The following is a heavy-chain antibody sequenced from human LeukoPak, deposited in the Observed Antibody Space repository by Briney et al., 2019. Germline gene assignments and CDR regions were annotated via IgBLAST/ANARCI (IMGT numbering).Heavy chain of an antibody. CDR1: GGTFSSYT. J-gene: IGHJ3*02. V-gene: IGHV1-69*02. D-gene: IGHD5-24*01. CDR3: ARLNVVEMATASRGAFDI. Sequence: SVKVSCKASGGTFSSYTISWVRQAPGQGLGWMGRIIPILGIANYAQKFQGGVTITADKSTSTAYMELSSLRSEDTAVYYCARLNVVEMATASRGAFDIWGQGTMVTVSS. CDR2: IIPILGIA.